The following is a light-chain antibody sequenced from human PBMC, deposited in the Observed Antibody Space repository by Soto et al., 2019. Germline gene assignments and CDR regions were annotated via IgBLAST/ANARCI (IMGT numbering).Light chain of an antibody. Sequence: EIVLTQSPGTLSLSPGERATLFCRASQSVSSSSLAWYQQKPGQAPRLLIHGASTRATGIPDRFSGSVSGTDFTLIISRLEPEDFAVYFCQHYGTSPPYTFAPGTKLEIK. J-gene: IGKJ2*01. CDR2: GAS. V-gene: IGKV3-20*01. CDR3: QHYGTSPPYT. CDR1: QSVSSSS.